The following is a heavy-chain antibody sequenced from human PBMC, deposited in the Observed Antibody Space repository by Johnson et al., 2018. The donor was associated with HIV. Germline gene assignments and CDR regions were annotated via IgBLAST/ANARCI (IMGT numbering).Heavy chain of an antibody. CDR2: MWYDGSNK. J-gene: IGHJ3*02. V-gene: IGHV3-33*01. CDR1: GFTFSTYG. CDR3: AGGSGFDAFDI. Sequence: QLVESGGGVVQPGRSLRLSCAASGFTFSTYGMHWVRQAPGKGLEWVAVMWYDGSNKYYADSVKGRFTISRDNSKNTLYLQMNSLRAEDTAVYYCAGGSGFDAFDIWGQGTMVTVSS. D-gene: IGHD6-19*01.